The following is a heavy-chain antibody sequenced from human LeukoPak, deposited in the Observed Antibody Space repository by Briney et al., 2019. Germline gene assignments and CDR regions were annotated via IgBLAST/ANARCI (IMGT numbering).Heavy chain of an antibody. D-gene: IGHD2-15*01. J-gene: IGHJ4*02. CDR1: GFSLSGNA. Sequence: GGSLRLSCAASGFSLSGNAMSRVRQAPGRGLEWVSGVGGDERKHYADSVRGRFTISRDNSMNTVYLQMDSLRVEDTAVYYCAKDLSWWAAADYWGQGALVTVSS. CDR3: AKDLSWWAAADY. CDR2: VGGDERK. V-gene: IGHV3-23*01.